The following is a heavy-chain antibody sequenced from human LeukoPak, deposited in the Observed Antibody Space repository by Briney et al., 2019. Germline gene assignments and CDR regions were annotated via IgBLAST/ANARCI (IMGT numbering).Heavy chain of an antibody. Sequence: PGGSLRLSCAASGFTFSSYAMSWVRQAPGKGLEWVSAISGSGGSTYYADSVKGRFTISRDNSKNTLYLQMNGLRAEDTAVYYCAKGPMSNYYDSSGYLDYYYYYGMDVWGQGTTVTVSS. D-gene: IGHD3-22*01. CDR2: ISGSGGST. J-gene: IGHJ6*02. CDR1: GFTFSSYA. V-gene: IGHV3-23*01. CDR3: AKGPMSNYYDSSGYLDYYYYYGMDV.